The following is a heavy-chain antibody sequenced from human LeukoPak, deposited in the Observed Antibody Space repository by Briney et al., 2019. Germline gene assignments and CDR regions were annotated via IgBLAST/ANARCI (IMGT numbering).Heavy chain of an antibody. Sequence: GGSLRLSCAASGFTFSNYAMTWVRQAPGKGPEWVSVISGSGGSTYYADSVKGRVTISRDTSKSTLCLEMSSLRAEDTAIYYCAKNSYDYYYYAMDVWGQGTTVTVSS. V-gene: IGHV3-23*01. CDR2: ISGSGGST. D-gene: IGHD5-18*01. CDR1: GFTFSNYA. CDR3: AKNSYDYYYYAMDV. J-gene: IGHJ6*02.